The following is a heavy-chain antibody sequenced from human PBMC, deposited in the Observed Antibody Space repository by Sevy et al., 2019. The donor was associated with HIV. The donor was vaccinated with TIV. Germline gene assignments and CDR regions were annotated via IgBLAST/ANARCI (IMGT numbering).Heavy chain of an antibody. J-gene: IGHJ4*02. CDR3: AKKSLVGATSSTYFDY. D-gene: IGHD1-26*01. V-gene: IGHV3-11*06. CDR2: ISSSSSYT. Sequence: GGSLRLSCAASGFTFSDYYMSWIRQAPGKGLEWVSYISSSSSYTNYADSVKGRFTISRDNAKNSLYLQMNSLRAEDTAVYYCAKKSLVGATSSTYFDYRGQGTLVTVSS. CDR1: GFTFSDYY.